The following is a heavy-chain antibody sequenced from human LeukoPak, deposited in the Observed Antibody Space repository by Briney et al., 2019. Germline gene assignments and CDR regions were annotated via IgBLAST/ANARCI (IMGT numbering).Heavy chain of an antibody. J-gene: IGHJ5*02. Sequence: GGSLRLSCAASGFTFSSYSMNWVRQAPGKGLEWVSSISSSSSYIYYAHSVKGRFTISRDNAKNSLYLQMNSLRAEDTAVYYCARVRIAAAGINWFDPWGQGTLVTVSS. CDR3: ARVRIAAAGINWFDP. D-gene: IGHD6-13*01. CDR2: ISSSSSYI. CDR1: GFTFSSYS. V-gene: IGHV3-21*01.